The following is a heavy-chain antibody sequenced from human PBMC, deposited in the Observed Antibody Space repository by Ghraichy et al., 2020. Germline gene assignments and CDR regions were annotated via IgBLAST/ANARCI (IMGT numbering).Heavy chain of an antibody. CDR1: GFSFSNYW. Sequence: LSLTCVASGFSFSNYWMHWVRQVPGKGLLWVSRIKGDGVTTNYADSVKGRITVSRDNAKNTVYLQMNDLTADDTAVYYCARDLHIAAADYWGQGALVTVSS. V-gene: IGHV3-74*01. CDR2: IKGDGVTT. CDR3: ARDLHIAAADY. J-gene: IGHJ4*02. D-gene: IGHD5-12*01.